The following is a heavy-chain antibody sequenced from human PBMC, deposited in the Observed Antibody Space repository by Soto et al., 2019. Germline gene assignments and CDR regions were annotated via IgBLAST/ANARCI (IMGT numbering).Heavy chain of an antibody. J-gene: IGHJ4*02. D-gene: IGHD2-15*01. Sequence: PRGSLRLSCAASGFTFSDYYMSWIRQAPGKGLEWVSGVTASGSITSYADPAKGRFAISRDNAKNTVYLQMNSLRAEDTAIYYCVKGDCSGGRCYRGFDYWGQGTLVTVSS. CDR2: VTASGSIT. CDR3: VKGDCSGGRCYRGFDY. V-gene: IGHV3-23*01. CDR1: GFTFSDYY.